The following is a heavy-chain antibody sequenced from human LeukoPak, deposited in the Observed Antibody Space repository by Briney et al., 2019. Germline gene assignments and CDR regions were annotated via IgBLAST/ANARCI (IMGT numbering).Heavy chain of an antibody. D-gene: IGHD6-19*01. Sequence: GESLKISCKTSGYSFTSYWITWVRQMPGKGLEWMGRIDPSDSYTDYSPPFQGHVTISADKSISTAYLQWSSLKASDNAIYYCARRGSGWSYDYWGQGTPVTVSS. CDR3: ARRGSGWSYDY. J-gene: IGHJ4*02. CDR1: GYSFTSYW. CDR2: IDPSDSYT. V-gene: IGHV5-10-1*01.